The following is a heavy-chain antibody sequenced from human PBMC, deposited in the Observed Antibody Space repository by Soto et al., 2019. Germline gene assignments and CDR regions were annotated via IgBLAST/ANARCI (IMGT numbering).Heavy chain of an antibody. J-gene: IGHJ6*02. CDR2: IYPGDSDT. D-gene: IGHD2-2*01. CDR1: GYSFTSYW. Sequence: GESLKISCKGSGYSFTSYWIGWVRQMPGKGLEWMGIIYPGDSDTRYSPSLQGQVTISADKSISTAYLQWSSLKASDTAMYYCARQGVVVPAAIHTHTVTTCLYGMDVWGQGTTVTVSS. CDR3: ARQGVVVPAAIHTHTVTTCLYGMDV. V-gene: IGHV5-51*01.